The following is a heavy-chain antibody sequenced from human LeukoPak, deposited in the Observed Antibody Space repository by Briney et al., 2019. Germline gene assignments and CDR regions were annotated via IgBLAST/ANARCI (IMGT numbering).Heavy chain of an antibody. J-gene: IGHJ4*02. D-gene: IGHD6-6*01. CDR1: GGSFSGYY. V-gene: IGHV4-34*01. CDR2: INHSGST. Sequence: SETLSLTCAVYGGSFSGYYWSWIRQPPGKGLEWIGEINHSGSTNYNPSLKSRVTISVDTSKNQFSLKLSSVTAADTAVYYCATSIAARAGRDYWGQGTLVTVSS. CDR3: ATSIAARAGRDY.